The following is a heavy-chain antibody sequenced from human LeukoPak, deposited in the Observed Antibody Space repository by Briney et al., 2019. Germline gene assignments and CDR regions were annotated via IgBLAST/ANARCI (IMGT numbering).Heavy chain of an antibody. V-gene: IGHV1-69*05. CDR2: IIPIFGTA. J-gene: IGHJ4*02. D-gene: IGHD2-15*01. CDR3: ASSGLRPVAATPYYFDY. Sequence: SVKVSCKASGGTFSSYAISWVRQAPGQGLEWMGRIIPIFGTANYAQKFQGRVTITTDESTSTAYMELSSLRSEDTAVYYCASSGLRPVAATPYYFDYWGQGTLVTVSS. CDR1: GGTFSSYA.